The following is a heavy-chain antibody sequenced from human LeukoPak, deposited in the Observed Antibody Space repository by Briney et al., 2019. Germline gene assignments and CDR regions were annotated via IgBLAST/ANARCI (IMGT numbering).Heavy chain of an antibody. CDR3: ARGSSAGASLRHDY. CDR1: GFTFSSYW. D-gene: IGHD1-26*01. V-gene: IGHV3-7*01. Sequence: GGSLRLSCAASGFTFSSYWMSWVRQAPGKGLEWVANTKQDGSEENFVDSVKGRLTISRDNAKKSLYLQMNSLRAEDTAVYYCARGSSAGASLRHDYWGQGTLVTVSS. J-gene: IGHJ4*02. CDR2: TKQDGSEE.